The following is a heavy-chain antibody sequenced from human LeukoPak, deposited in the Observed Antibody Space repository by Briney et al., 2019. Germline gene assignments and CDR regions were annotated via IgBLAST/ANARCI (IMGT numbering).Heavy chain of an antibody. CDR3: ARDRTAYSSSSVFDY. CDR2: IKQDGSEK. Sequence: GGSLRLSCAASGFTFSSYWMSWVRQAPGKGLEWVANIKQDGSEKYYVDSVKGRFTISRDNAKNSLYLQMNSLRAEDTAVYYCARDRTAYSSSSVFDYWGQGTLVTVSS. D-gene: IGHD6-6*01. V-gene: IGHV3-7*01. CDR1: GFTFSSYW. J-gene: IGHJ4*02.